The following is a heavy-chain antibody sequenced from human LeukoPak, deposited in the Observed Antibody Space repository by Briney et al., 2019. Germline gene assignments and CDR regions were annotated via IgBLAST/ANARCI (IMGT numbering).Heavy chain of an antibody. J-gene: IGHJ1*01. CDR2: INHSGST. CDR3: ARARPYSSGWYGDKYFQH. Sequence: SETLSLTCAVYGGSFSGYYWSWIRQPPGKGLEWIGEINHSGSTNYNPSLKSRVTISVDTSKNQFSLKLSSVTASDTAVYYCARARPYSSGWYGDKYFQHWGQGTLVTVSS. D-gene: IGHD6-19*01. CDR1: GGSFSGYY. V-gene: IGHV4-34*01.